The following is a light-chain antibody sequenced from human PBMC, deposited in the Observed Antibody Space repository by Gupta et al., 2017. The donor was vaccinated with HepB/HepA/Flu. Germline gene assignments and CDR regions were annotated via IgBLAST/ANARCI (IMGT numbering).Light chain of an antibody. V-gene: IGKV3-20*01. Sequence: EIVLTQSPGALSLSPGEGATLSCRGSRNVPNTYLAWYQQKPGQAPSLLIYDASNRATGIPDRFSGSGSGTDFTLTISRLEPEDFAVYYCQQYGSSRFTFGQGTRLEIK. CDR3: QQYGSSRFT. J-gene: IGKJ5*01. CDR1: RNVPNTY. CDR2: DAS.